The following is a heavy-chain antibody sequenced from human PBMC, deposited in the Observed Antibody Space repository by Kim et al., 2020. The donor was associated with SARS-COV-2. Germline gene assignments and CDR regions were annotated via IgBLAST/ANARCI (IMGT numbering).Heavy chain of an antibody. Sequence: NTALKSRVTISVDKSQNQFSLKLSSVTAADTAVYYCARDSYYYDSSGHWGQGTLVTVSS. D-gene: IGHD3-22*01. V-gene: IGHV4-4*02. CDR3: ARDSYYYDSSGH. J-gene: IGHJ4*02.